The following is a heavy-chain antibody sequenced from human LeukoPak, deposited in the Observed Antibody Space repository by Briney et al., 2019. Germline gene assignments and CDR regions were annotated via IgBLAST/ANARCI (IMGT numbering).Heavy chain of an antibody. CDR2: INPHSGGT. Sequence: GASVKVSCKACGYNFTYYYIHWVRQAPGQGPEWMGWINPHSGGTNYAQKSRGRVTMTTDTSLSTAYMELSSLTSDDAAVYYCARDLHQRGTGLDYWGQGTLLTVSS. V-gene: IGHV1-2*02. J-gene: IGHJ4*02. D-gene: IGHD1-1*01. CDR3: ARDLHQRGTGLDY. CDR1: GYNFTYYY.